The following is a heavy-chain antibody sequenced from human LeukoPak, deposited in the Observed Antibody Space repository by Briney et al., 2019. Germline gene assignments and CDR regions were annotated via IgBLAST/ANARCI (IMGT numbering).Heavy chain of an antibody. J-gene: IGHJ3*02. Sequence: PSETLSLTCTVSGGSISSSSYYWGWIRQPPGKGLEWIGSIYYSGSTYYNPSLKGRVTISVDTSKNQFSLKLSSVTAADTAVYYCARDPLGYSYGEGAFDIWGRGTMVTVSS. CDR3: ARDPLGYSYGEGAFDI. D-gene: IGHD5-18*01. CDR1: GGSISSSSYY. CDR2: IYYSGST. V-gene: IGHV4-39*01.